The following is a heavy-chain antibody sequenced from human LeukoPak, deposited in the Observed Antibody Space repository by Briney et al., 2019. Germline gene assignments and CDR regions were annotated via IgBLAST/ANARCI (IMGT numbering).Heavy chain of an antibody. CDR3: ASRGA. Sequence: PGGSLRLSCAASGFMFSRYAMIWVRQTPGKGLEWVSAITETGAGTYYADSVKGRFTISRDNAKNSLYLQMNSLRAEDTAVYYCASRGAWGQGTLVTVSS. CDR2: ITETGAGT. V-gene: IGHV3-23*01. D-gene: IGHD3-16*01. J-gene: IGHJ5*02. CDR1: GFMFSRYA.